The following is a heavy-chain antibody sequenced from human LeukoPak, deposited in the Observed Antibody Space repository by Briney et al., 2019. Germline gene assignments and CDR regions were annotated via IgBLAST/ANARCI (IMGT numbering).Heavy chain of an antibody. D-gene: IGHD6-13*01. Sequence: PGGSLRLSCAASGFTFNSYGMHWVRQAPGKGLEWVAVISYDGNNNDFADSVKGRFTIARDNSKNTLYLQMNSLRAEDTAVYYCAGALAAVAHFQYWGQGTLVTVSS. CDR1: GFTFNSYG. J-gene: IGHJ1*01. V-gene: IGHV3-30*03. CDR3: AGALAAVAHFQY. CDR2: ISYDGNNN.